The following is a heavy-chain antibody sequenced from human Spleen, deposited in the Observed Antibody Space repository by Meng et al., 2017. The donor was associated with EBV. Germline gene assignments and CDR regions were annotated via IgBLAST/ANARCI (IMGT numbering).Heavy chain of an antibody. Sequence: QVQPQEAGPGLVKPSGTLSLTCAVSGDSMSSSYWWSGVRQPPGKGLEWIGETYHSGNTNYNPSLESRVTISVDKSKNQFSLKLTSVTAADTAVYFCARRSWHFDYWGQGTLVTVSS. CDR3: ARRSWHFDY. D-gene: IGHD6-13*01. CDR1: GDSMSSSYW. V-gene: IGHV4-4*02. J-gene: IGHJ4*02. CDR2: TYHSGNT.